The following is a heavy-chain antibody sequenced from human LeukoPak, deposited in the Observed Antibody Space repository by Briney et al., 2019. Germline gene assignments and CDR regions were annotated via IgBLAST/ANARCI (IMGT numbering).Heavy chain of an antibody. CDR2: INPNSGGT. D-gene: IGHD5-18*01. Sequence: ASVKVSCKASGYTFTGYYMHWVRQAPGQGLEWMGWINPNSGGTNYAQKFQGRVTMTRDTSISTAYMELSRLRSDDTAVYYCARDTAGGGNFDYWGQGTLVTVSS. CDR1: GYTFTGYY. CDR3: ARDTAGGGNFDY. V-gene: IGHV1-2*02. J-gene: IGHJ4*02.